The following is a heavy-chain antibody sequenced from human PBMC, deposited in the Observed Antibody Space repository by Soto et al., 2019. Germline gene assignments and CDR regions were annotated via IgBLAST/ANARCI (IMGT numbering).Heavy chain of an antibody. J-gene: IGHJ5*02. V-gene: IGHV5-51*01. CDR3: STGSDAYKGGRT. Sequence: PGESLKISCKGSGYSFTSYWIGWVRQMPGKGPEWMGIIYPGDSDTRYSPSFQGQVTISADKSISTAYLQWSSLKAADTGEYYCSTGSDAYKGGRTWGQGTLVTVSS. D-gene: IGHD1-26*01. CDR1: GYSFTSYW. CDR2: IYPGDSDT.